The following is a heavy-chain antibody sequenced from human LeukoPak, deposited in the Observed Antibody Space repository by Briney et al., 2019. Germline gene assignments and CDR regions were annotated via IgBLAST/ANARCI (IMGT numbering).Heavy chain of an antibody. D-gene: IGHD2-2*01. CDR2: IRSKANSYAT. CDR3: TRHKVVVPAATRGLYYMDV. Sequence: GGSLRLSCAASGFTFSGSAMHWVRQASGKGPEWVGRIRSKANSYATAYAASVKGRFTISRDDSKNTAYLQMNSLKTEDTAVYYCTRHKVVVPAATRGLYYMDVWGKGTTVTVSS. V-gene: IGHV3-73*01. J-gene: IGHJ6*03. CDR1: GFTFSGSA.